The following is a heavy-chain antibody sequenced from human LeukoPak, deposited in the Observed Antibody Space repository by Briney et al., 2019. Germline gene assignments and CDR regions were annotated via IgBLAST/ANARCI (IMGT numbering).Heavy chain of an antibody. D-gene: IGHD3-3*01. CDR1: GYTFTSYG. J-gene: IGHJ4*02. CDR2: ISAYNGNT. Sequence: GASVKVSCKASGYTFTSYGISWVRQAPGQGLEWIGWISAYNGNTNYAQKLQGRVTMTTDTSTSTAYMELRSLRSDDTAVYYCARLPRFSDLGYFDYWGQGTLVTVSS. V-gene: IGHV1-18*01. CDR3: ARLPRFSDLGYFDY.